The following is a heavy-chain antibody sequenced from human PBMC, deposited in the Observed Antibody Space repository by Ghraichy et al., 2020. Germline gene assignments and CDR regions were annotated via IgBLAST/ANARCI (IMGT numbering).Heavy chain of an antibody. J-gene: IGHJ3*02. CDR3: ARDGLYDSRGYYYPGTFDI. CDR2: ISSSGNII. CDR1: GFTFSDYY. V-gene: IGHV3-11*04. D-gene: IGHD3-22*01. Sequence: GESLNISCAASGFTFSDYYMSWIHQAPGKGLEWISYISSSGNIIYYADSVKGRFTISRDNAKNSLYLLMNSLRAEDTAVYYCARDGLYDSRGYYYPGTFDIWGHGTMVTVSS.